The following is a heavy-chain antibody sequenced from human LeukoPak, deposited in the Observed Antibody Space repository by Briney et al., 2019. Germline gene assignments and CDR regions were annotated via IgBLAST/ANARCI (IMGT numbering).Heavy chain of an antibody. D-gene: IGHD6-6*01. V-gene: IGHV3-64D*09. Sequence: GGSLRLSCSASGFTFSSYAMRWVRQAPGKGLEYVSGISGNGGSTNYEDSVKGRFTISRDNSKNTLYLQISSLRAEDTAVYYCVRGHSNSSNYFDYWGQGSLVTVSS. CDR2: ISGNGGST. CDR3: VRGHSNSSNYFDY. J-gene: IGHJ4*02. CDR1: GFTFSSYA.